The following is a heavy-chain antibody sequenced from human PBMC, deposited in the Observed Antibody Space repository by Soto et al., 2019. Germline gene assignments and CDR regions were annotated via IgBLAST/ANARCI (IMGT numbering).Heavy chain of an antibody. CDR2: IIPIFGTA. CDR1: GGTFSSYA. D-gene: IGHD3-22*01. CDR3: ARDLYDSSGQTPIAWFDP. Sequence: SVKVSCKASGGTFSSYAISWVRQAPGQGLEWMGGIIPIFGTANYAQKFQGRVTITADKSTSTAYMELSSLRSEDTAVYYCARDLYDSSGQTPIAWFDPWGQGTLVTVS. V-gene: IGHV1-69*06. J-gene: IGHJ5*02.